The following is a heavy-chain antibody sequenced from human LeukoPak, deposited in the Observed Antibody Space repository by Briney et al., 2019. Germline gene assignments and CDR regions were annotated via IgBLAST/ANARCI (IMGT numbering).Heavy chain of an antibody. CDR1: SDSFSRRTSY. J-gene: IGHJ5*02. CDR2: ISYSGST. Sequence: SETLSLTCTASSDSFSRRTSYWGWLRQPPGKGLEWIGSISYSGSTSYNPSLKSRVTISVDMSKSQFSLKLTSVTAADTAVYYCARDPDDCSSTSCSPWGQGTLVTVSS. V-gene: IGHV4-39*07. CDR3: ARDPDDCSSTSCSP. D-gene: IGHD2-2*01.